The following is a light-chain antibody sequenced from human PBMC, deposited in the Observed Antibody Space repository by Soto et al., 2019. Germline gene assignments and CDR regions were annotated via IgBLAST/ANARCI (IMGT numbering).Light chain of an antibody. V-gene: IGKV4-1*01. CDR2: WAS. CDR3: HQYCTSPWT. J-gene: IGKJ1*01. Sequence: DIVMTQSPDSLAVSLGERAIINCRSSQSVLYSSNNKNYLSWYQQKPGQPPKLLIYWASTRESGVPDRFSGSGSGTDFPLTISSLQAEDVAVYYCHQYCTSPWTFGQGTKVEIK. CDR1: QSVLYSSNNKNY.